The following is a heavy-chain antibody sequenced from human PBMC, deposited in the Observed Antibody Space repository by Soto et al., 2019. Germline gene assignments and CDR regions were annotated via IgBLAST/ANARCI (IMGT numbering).Heavy chain of an antibody. CDR2: IYYSGST. CDR3: AREEYYYDSSGPGVYGMDV. J-gene: IGHJ6*02. CDR1: GGSVSSGSYY. D-gene: IGHD3-22*01. Sequence: SETLSLTCTVSGGSVSSGSYYWSWIRQPPGKGLEWIGYIYYSGSTNYNPSLKSRVTISVDTSKNQFSLKLSSVTAADTAVYYCAREEYYYDSSGPGVYGMDVWGQGTTVTVSS. V-gene: IGHV4-61*01.